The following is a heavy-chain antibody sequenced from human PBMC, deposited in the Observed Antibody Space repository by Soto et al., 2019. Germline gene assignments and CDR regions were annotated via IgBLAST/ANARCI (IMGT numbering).Heavy chain of an antibody. CDR3: AREWGLLDYGMDV. J-gene: IGHJ6*02. V-gene: IGHV3-33*01. CDR2: IWYDGSNK. D-gene: IGHD1-26*01. CDR1: GFTFSSYG. Sequence: ESGGGVVQPGRSLRLSCAASGFTFSSYGMHWVRQAPGKGLEWVAVIWYDGSNKYYADSVKGRFTISRDNSKNTLYLQMNSLRAEDTAVYYCAREWGLLDYGMDVWGQGTTVTVSS.